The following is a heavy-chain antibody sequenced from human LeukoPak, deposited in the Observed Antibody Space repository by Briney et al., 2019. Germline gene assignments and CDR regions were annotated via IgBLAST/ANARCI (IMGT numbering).Heavy chain of an antibody. CDR2: INPNSGDT. CDR3: ERGLDFSYTDVDPFDF. CDR1: GYFFTGYY. J-gene: IGHJ4*02. D-gene: IGHD3-16*01. Sequence: ASVKVSCKASGYFFTGYYMHWVRQAPGQGLEWMGWINPNSGDTKYAQNFQGRVTMTRDLSISTASMDLTRLGYGETDVYYCERGLDFSYTDVDPFDFWGQGTLVTVSS. V-gene: IGHV1-2*02.